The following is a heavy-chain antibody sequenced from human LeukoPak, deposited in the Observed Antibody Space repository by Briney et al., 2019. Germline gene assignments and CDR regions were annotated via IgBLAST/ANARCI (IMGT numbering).Heavy chain of an antibody. CDR2: INSDGSST. CDR3: ARAGSSYGDYDAFDI. CDR1: GFTFSSYW. J-gene: IGHJ3*02. Sequence: GGSLRLSCAASGFTFSSYWMHWVRQAPGKGLVWVSRINSDGSSTSYADSVKGRFTISRDSAKNTLYLQMNSLRAEDTAVYYCARAGSSYGDYDAFDIWGQGTMVTVSS. V-gene: IGHV3-74*01. D-gene: IGHD4-17*01.